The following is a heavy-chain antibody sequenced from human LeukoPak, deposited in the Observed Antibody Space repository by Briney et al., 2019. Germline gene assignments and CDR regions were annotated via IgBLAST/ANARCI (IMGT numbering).Heavy chain of an antibody. CDR3: AKGSTLYPYGMDV. D-gene: IGHD3-10*01. CDR1: GFNFDDYT. V-gene: IGHV3-43*01. CDR2: VNWDGDKS. Sequence: GGSLRLSCAASGFNFDDYTMHWVRQPPGKGLEWVSLVNWDGDKSYYADSVRGRFTTSRDNSKNSLCLQMNSLRPEDTALYYCAKGSTLYPYGMDVWGQGTTVTVSS. J-gene: IGHJ6*02.